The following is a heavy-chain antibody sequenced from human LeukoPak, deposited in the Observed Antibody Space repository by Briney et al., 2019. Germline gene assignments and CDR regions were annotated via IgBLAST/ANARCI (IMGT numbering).Heavy chain of an antibody. CDR2: IYYSGST. CDR3: ARSRSSEVDY. J-gene: IGHJ4*02. V-gene: IGHV4-59*01. Sequence: PSETLSLTCTVSGGSISSYYWSWIRQPPGKGLEWIGYIYYSGSTNYNPSLKSRVTISVDTSKNQFSLKLSSVTAADTAVYYCARSRSSEVDYWGQGTMVTVSS. D-gene: IGHD6-6*01. CDR1: GGSISSYY.